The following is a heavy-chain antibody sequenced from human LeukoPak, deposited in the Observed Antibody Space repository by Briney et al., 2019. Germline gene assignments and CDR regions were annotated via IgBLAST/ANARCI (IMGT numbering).Heavy chain of an antibody. V-gene: IGHV1-2*02. D-gene: IGHD4-23*01. CDR2: INPNSGGT. CDR1: GYTFTGYY. Sequence: ASVKVSCKASGYTFTGYYMHWVRQAPGQGLEWMGWINPNSGGTNYAQKFQGRVTMTRDTSISAAYMELSRLRSDDTAVYYCARDYGGNSGWFDPWGQGTLVTVSS. J-gene: IGHJ5*02. CDR3: ARDYGGNSGWFDP.